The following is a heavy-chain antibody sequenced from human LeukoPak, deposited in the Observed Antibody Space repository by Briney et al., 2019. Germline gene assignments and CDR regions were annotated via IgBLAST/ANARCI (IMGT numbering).Heavy chain of an antibody. CDR2: ISYDGSNK. CDR1: GFTFSSYG. CDR3: AKDHLYYFDY. V-gene: IGHV3-30*18. J-gene: IGHJ4*02. Sequence: GGSLRLSCAASGFTFSSYGMHWVRQAPGKGLEWVAVISYDGSNKYYPDSVKGRFTISRDNSKNTLYLQMNSLRAEDTAVYYCAKDHLYYFDYWGQGTLVTVSS.